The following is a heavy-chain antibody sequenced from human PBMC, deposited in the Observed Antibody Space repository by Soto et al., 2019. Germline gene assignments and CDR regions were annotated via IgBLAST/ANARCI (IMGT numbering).Heavy chain of an antibody. J-gene: IGHJ4*02. CDR2: LTGSSSNI. CDR3: ANGRATYGLLTHDY. D-gene: IGHD3-10*01. CDR1: GFSFRNYA. Sequence: LRLSCAASGFSFRNYAMSWVRQAPGKGLEWISTLTGSSSNIYYADSVKGRFAISRDNSRNTLYLQMNSLTAEDTAVYYCANGRATYGLLTHDYWGQGTLVTVSS. V-gene: IGHV3-23*01.